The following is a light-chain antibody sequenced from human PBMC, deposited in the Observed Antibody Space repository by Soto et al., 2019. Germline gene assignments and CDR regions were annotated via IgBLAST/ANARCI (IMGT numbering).Light chain of an antibody. J-gene: IGLJ1*01. CDR3: ASWDGSLNAYV. CDR2: SNS. CDR1: SSNIGSNI. V-gene: IGLV1-44*01. Sequence: QSVLTQPPSASGTPGQRVTISCSGSSSNIGSNIVHWYQQLPGTAPKLLIYSNSQRPSGVPDRISGSKSGTSASLAIRGIQSEDEGDYYCASWDGSLNAYVFGTGTKAPS.